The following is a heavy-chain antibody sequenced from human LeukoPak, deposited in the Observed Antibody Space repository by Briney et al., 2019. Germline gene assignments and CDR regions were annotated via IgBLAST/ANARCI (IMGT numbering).Heavy chain of an antibody. V-gene: IGHV3-30*05. CDR1: GFTFSSYG. CDR3: ARARGGTYGDFFDY. J-gene: IGHJ4*02. D-gene: IGHD1-26*01. CDR2: ISYDGSDK. Sequence: GGSMRLSCAASGFTFSSYGMHWVRQAPGQGLEWVAVISYDGSDKYYADSVKGRFTISRDSPKNTLYLQMDSLRAEDMAVYYCARARGGTYGDFFDYWGQGTLVSVSS.